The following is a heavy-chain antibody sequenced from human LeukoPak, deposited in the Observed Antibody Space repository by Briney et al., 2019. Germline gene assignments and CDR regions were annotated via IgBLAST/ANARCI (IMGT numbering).Heavy chain of an antibody. CDR1: GFSFSSYW. CDR2: INSDGSSR. D-gene: IGHD4-17*01. Sequence: PGGSLRLSCTASGFSFSSYWMHWVRQVPGKGLVWVSRINSDGSSRSYADSVKGRFTISRDNAKNTLYLQMNSLRAEDTAVYYCARDHRGYGDYYYYYYMDVWGKGTTVTISS. CDR3: ARDHRGYGDYYYYYYMDV. V-gene: IGHV3-74*01. J-gene: IGHJ6*03.